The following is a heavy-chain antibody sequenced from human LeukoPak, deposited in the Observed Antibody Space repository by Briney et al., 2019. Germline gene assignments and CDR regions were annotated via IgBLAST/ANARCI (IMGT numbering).Heavy chain of an antibody. Sequence: GGSLRLSCAASGFTFSSYNMKWVRQAPGKGLEWVSYISSSSTIYYAESVKGRFTISRDNAKSSVYLQMNSVRAEDTAVYYCARGIGGYHAVDIWGQGTMVTVSS. CDR1: GFTFSSYN. J-gene: IGHJ3*02. CDR2: ISSSSTI. V-gene: IGHV3-48*01. CDR3: ARGIGGYHAVDI. D-gene: IGHD5-12*01.